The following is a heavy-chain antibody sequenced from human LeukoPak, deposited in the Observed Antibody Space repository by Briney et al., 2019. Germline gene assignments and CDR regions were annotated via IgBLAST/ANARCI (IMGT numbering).Heavy chain of an antibody. CDR1: GGSISSYY. V-gene: IGHV4-59*01. Sequence: PSETLSLTCTVSGGSISSYYWSWIRQPPGKGLEWIGYIYYSGSTNYNPSLKSRVTISVDTSKNQFSLKLSFVTAADTAVYYCARGLNSGSFDYWGQGTLVTVSS. CDR3: ARGLNSGSFDY. D-gene: IGHD6-19*01. CDR2: IYYSGST. J-gene: IGHJ4*02.